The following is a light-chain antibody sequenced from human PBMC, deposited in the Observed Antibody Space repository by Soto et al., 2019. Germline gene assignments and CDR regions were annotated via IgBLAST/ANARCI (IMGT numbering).Light chain of an antibody. J-gene: IGKJ2*01. Sequence: EIVLTQSPGTLSLSPGERATLSCRASQSVSSSYLAWYQQKPGQAPRLLIYGASSRATGIPDRFSDSGSGTDFTLTISRLEPEDFAVYYCKQYGSSPRTFGQGTKLEIK. CDR3: KQYGSSPRT. V-gene: IGKV3-20*01. CDR2: GAS. CDR1: QSVSSSY.